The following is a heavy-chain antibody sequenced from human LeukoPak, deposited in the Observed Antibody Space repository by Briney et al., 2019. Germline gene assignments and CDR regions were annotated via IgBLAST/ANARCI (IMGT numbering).Heavy chain of an antibody. CDR2: MNPNSGNT. CDR1: GYTFTSYD. CDR3: ARSASMGYLFLEWSRPPNWFDP. J-gene: IGHJ5*02. Sequence: ASVKVSCKASGYTFTSYDINWVRQATGQGLEWMGWMNPNSGNTGYAQKFQGRVTITRNTSISTAYMELSSLRSEDTAVYYCARSASMGYLFLEWSRPPNWFDPWGQGTLVTVSS. V-gene: IGHV1-8*03. D-gene: IGHD3-3*01.